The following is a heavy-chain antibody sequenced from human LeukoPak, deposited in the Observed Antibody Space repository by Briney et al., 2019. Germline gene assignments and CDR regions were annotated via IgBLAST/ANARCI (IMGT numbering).Heavy chain of an antibody. CDR3: ARKPRGYRPDGNYYYYMDV. V-gene: IGHV4-59*01. Sequence: PSGTLSLTCTVSGGSISSYYWSWIRQPPGKGLEWIGYIYYSGSTNYNPSLKSRVTISVDTSKNQFSLKLTSVTAADTAVYYCARKPRGYRPDGNYYYYMDVWGKGTTVTVSS. D-gene: IGHD5-12*01. CDR2: IYYSGST. CDR1: GGSISSYY. J-gene: IGHJ6*03.